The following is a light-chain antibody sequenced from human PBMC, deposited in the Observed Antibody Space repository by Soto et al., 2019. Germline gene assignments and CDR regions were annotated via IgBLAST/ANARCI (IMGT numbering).Light chain of an antibody. CDR2: DDS. V-gene: IGLV3-21*02. CDR1: NIGSKS. Sequence: SYELTQPPSVSVAPGQTARSTCWGNNIGSKSVHWYQQKPGQAPVLVVYDDSDRPSGIPERFSGSNSGNTATLTISRVEAGDEADYYCQVWDSSSDHVVFGGGTKLTVL. CDR3: QVWDSSSDHVV. J-gene: IGLJ2*01.